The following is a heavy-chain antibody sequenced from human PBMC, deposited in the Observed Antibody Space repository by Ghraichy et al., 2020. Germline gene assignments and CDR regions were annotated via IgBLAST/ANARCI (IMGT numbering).Heavy chain of an antibody. D-gene: IGHD2-15*01. V-gene: IGHV3-73*01. CDR2: IRSKVNNYAT. CDR1: GVAFSDSA. Sequence: GGSLRLSCAASGVAFSDSAIHWVRQASGKGLEWVGRIRSKVNNYATTYGASVKGRFIISRDDSKNTAYLQMDSLKTEDSAVYYCTIQGSTRRGNTPSWWNWCDSRGQGTLVTVSS. CDR3: TIQGSTRRGNTPSWWNWCDS. J-gene: IGHJ5*01.